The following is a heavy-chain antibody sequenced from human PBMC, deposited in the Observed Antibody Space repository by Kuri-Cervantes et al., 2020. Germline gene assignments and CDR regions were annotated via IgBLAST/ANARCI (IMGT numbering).Heavy chain of an antibody. D-gene: IGHD3-9*01. CDR2: IGTAGDT. CDR1: GFTFSSYD. J-gene: IGHJ5*02. CDR3: ARAKFDILTGGNWFDP. Sequence: GESLKISCAASGFTFSSYDMHWVCQATGKGLEWVSAIGTAGDTYYPGSVKGRFTISRENAKNSLYLQMNSLRAGDTAVYYCARAKFDILTGGNWFDPWGQGTLVTVTS. V-gene: IGHV3-13*01.